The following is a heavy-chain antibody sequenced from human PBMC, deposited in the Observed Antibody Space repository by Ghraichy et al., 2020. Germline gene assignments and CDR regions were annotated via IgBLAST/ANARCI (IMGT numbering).Heavy chain of an antibody. CDR3: VRSIWNYQFGPTWSDS. Sequence: TLSLTCSVSGGSIRNRNYYWGWIRQPPGKTLEWLGSIYYAGSTYYNPSLKSRLTVDVDTSNNQFSLDLRSVTAADTAVYFCVRSIWNYQFGPTWSDSWGQGTLVTVAS. CDR1: GGSIRNRNYY. D-gene: IGHD1-7*01. J-gene: IGHJ5*01. CDR2: IYYAGST. V-gene: IGHV4-39*01.